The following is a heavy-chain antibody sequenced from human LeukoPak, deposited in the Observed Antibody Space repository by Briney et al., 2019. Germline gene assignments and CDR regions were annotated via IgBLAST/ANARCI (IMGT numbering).Heavy chain of an antibody. CDR3: ANEIRPNDY. Sequence: GGSLRLSCVASGFTFDDYAMHWVRQAPGKGLEWVSCISWNSVNIGYAASVKGRFTISRDNAKNSLYLQMNSLRAEDTAVYYCANEIRPNDYWGQGTQVTVSS. CDR1: GFTFDDYA. J-gene: IGHJ4*02. D-gene: IGHD4-17*01. CDR2: ISWNSVNI. V-gene: IGHV3-9*01.